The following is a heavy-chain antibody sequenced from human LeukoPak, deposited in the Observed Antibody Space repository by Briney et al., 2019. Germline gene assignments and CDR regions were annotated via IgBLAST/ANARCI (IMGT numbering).Heavy chain of an antibody. CDR1: GFSFSGYW. D-gene: IGHD1-26*01. CDR3: ARATWDPNYYYYMDV. J-gene: IGHJ6*03. CDR2: IKPDGSDK. V-gene: IGHV3-7*01. Sequence: GGSLRLSCAASGFSFSGYWMTWVRQAPGKGLEWVANIKPDGSDKYYVDSVKGRFTISRDNAKNSLYLQMNSLRAEDTAVYFCARATWDPNYYYYMDVWGKGTTVTISS.